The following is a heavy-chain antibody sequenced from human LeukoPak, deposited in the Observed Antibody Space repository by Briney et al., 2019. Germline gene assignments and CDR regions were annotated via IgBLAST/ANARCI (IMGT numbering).Heavy chain of an antibody. CDR1: GGTFSSYA. J-gene: IGHJ5*02. D-gene: IGHD3-22*01. Sequence: SVKVSCKASGGTFSSYAISWVRQAPGQGLEWMGGIIPIFGTANYAQKFQGRVTITADESTSTAYMELSSLRSEDTAVHYCARDRFSWDYDSSGYSHWFDPWGQEPWSPSPQ. CDR2: IIPIFGTA. CDR3: ARDRFSWDYDSSGYSHWFDP. V-gene: IGHV1-69*13.